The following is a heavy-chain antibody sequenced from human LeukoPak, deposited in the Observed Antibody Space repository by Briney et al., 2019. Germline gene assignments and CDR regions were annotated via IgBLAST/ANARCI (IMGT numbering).Heavy chain of an antibody. CDR2: IYYSGST. Sequence: SETLSLTCTVSGGSISSSSYYWGWIRQPPGKGLEWIGSIYYSGSTYYNPSLKSRVTISVDTSKNQFSLKLSSVTAADTAVYYCARDLLYGSGRRRAYFDYWGQGTLVTVSS. J-gene: IGHJ4*02. CDR3: ARDLLYGSGRRRAYFDY. CDR1: GGSISSSSYY. V-gene: IGHV4-39*07. D-gene: IGHD3-10*01.